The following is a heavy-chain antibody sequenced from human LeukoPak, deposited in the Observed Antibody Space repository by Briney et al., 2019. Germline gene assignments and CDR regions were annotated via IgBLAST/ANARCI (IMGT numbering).Heavy chain of an antibody. CDR3: ARGRPYAFDI. V-gene: IGHV1-8*01. J-gene: IGHJ3*02. CDR2: MNPNSGNT. CDR1: GYTFTSHD. Sequence: GASVKVSCKASGYTFTSHDINWVRQATGQGLEWMGWMNPNSGNTGYAQKFQGRVTITADESTSTAYMELSSLRSEDTAVYYCARGRPYAFDIWGQGTMVTVSS.